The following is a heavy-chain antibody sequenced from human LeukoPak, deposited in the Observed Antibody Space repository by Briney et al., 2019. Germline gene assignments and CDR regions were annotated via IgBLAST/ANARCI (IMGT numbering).Heavy chain of an antibody. CDR2: IYHSGNT. V-gene: IGHV4-30-2*01. D-gene: IGHD1-20*01. CDR1: GGSISSGGYS. J-gene: IGHJ3*02. CDR3: ARYNYGRNDAFDI. Sequence: SETLSLTCTVSGGSISSGGYSWSWIRQPPGKGLEWIGYIYHSGNTYYNPSLKSRVTISVDRSKNQFSLKLSSVTAADTAVYYCARYNYGRNDAFDIWGQGTMVTVSS.